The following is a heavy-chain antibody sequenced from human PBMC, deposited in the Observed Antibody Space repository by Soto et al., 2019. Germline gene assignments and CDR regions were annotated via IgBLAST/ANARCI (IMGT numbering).Heavy chain of an antibody. D-gene: IGHD6-13*01. Sequence: EVHLVESGGGLVQPGRSLKLSCVASGFTFDDYAMYWVRQAPGKGPEWVSGISWSGTNIAYADSVKGRFTISRDNAKNTMYLQMNSLRADDTASYYCAKGGSEVLIAAAGTGNWFDPWGQGSLVTVSS. V-gene: IGHV3-9*01. CDR3: AKGGSEVLIAAAGTGNWFDP. J-gene: IGHJ5*02. CDR2: ISWSGTNI. CDR1: GFTFDDYA.